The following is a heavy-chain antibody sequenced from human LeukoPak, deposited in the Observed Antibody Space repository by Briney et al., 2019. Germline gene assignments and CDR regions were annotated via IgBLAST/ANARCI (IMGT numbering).Heavy chain of an antibody. CDR3: ARELWELDAFDI. Sequence: GGSLRLSCAASGFTFNHHWMSWVRQAPGKGLEWVANIKQDESEEYYADSVKGRYTISGDNAKNSLYLQMNSLRPEDSAMYYCARELWELDAFDIWGQGTMVIVSS. CDR1: GFTFNHHW. J-gene: IGHJ3*02. D-gene: IGHD3-16*01. V-gene: IGHV3-7*03. CDR2: IKQDESEE.